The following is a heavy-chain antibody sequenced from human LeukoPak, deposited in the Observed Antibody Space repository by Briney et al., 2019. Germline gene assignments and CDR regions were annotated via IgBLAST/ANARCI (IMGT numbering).Heavy chain of an antibody. Sequence: GGSLRLSCAASGFTFSSYGMHWVRQAPGKGLEWVAVISHDGSNPYYADSVKGRFTTSRDNSKNTLYLQMSSLRAEDTAVYYCAKTHYYDSSGVPGDYWGQGTLVTVSS. D-gene: IGHD3-22*01. CDR2: ISHDGSNP. J-gene: IGHJ4*02. CDR1: GFTFSSYG. CDR3: AKTHYYDSSGVPGDY. V-gene: IGHV3-30*18.